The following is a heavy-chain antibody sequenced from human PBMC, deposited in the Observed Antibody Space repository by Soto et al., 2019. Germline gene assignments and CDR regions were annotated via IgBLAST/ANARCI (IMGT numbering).Heavy chain of an antibody. CDR1: GFTFSDYY. CDR2: ISSSGSTI. Sequence: QVQLVESGGGLVKPGGSLRLSCAASGFTFSDYYMSWIRQAPGKGLEWVSYISSSGSTIYYADSVKGRFTIARDNAKNSLYLQMNSLRAEDTAVYYCAREGERENWNLVRGVFDIWGQGTMVTVSS. J-gene: IGHJ3*02. D-gene: IGHD1-1*01. V-gene: IGHV3-11*01. CDR3: AREGERENWNLVRGVFDI.